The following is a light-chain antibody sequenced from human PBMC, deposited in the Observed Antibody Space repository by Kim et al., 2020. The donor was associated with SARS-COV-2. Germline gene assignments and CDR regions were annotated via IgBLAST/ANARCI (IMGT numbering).Light chain of an antibody. CDR1: SSDVGGYKY. V-gene: IGLV2-14*03. Sequence: QSITISCTGTSSDVGGYKYVSWYQQHPGKAPKLMIYDVRNRPSGVSNRFSGSKSGNTASLTISGLQAEDEADYYCSSYTRSSTNYVFGTGTKVTVL. CDR2: DVR. J-gene: IGLJ1*01. CDR3: SSYTRSSTNYV.